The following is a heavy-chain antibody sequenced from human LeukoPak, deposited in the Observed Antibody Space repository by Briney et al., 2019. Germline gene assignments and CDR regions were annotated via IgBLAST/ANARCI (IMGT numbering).Heavy chain of an antibody. D-gene: IGHD5-12*01. V-gene: IGHV4-39*07. Sequence: SETLSLTCTVSGGSISSSSYYWGWIRQPPGKGLEWIGSIYYSGSTYYNPSLKSRVTISVDTSKNQFSLKLSSVTAADTAVYYCARGLYSGYGGSLYFDYWGQGTLVTVSS. J-gene: IGHJ4*02. CDR3: ARGLYSGYGGSLYFDY. CDR2: IYYSGST. CDR1: GGSISSSSYY.